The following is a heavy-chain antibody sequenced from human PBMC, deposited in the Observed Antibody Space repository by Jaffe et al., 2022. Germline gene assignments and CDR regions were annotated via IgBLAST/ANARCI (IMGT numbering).Heavy chain of an antibody. CDR3: ARAVVGATKYFNY. CDR1: GFTFGSYW. V-gene: IGHV3-7*01. CDR2: IKQDGTEK. Sequence: EVQLVESGGGLVQPGGSLRLSCAASGFTFGSYWMSWVRQAPGKGLELVANIKQDGTEKYYVDSVKGRFTVSRDNAENSLFLQMNSLRAEDTAVYFCARAVVGATKYFNYWGQGTLVTVSS. J-gene: IGHJ4*02. D-gene: IGHD2-15*01.